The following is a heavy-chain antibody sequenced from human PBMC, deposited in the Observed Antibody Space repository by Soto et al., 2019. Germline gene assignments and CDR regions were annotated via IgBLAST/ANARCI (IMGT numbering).Heavy chain of an antibody. D-gene: IGHD3-3*01. J-gene: IGHJ4*02. CDR1: VFTFSGSA. V-gene: IGHV3-73*01. CDR3: TRLEMASGNSAY. Sequence: WWSLRLCCSASVFTFSGSAMHWFRQASGKGLEWVGRIRSKANSYATAYAASVKGRFTIPRDDSKNTAYLQMNSLKTEDTAVYYCTRLEMASGNSAYWGQGTLVTVSS. CDR2: IRSKANSYAT.